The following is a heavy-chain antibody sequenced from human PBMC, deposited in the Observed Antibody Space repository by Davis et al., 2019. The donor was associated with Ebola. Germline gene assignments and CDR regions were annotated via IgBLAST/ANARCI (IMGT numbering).Heavy chain of an antibody. CDR1: GFSFSSYG. J-gene: IGHJ6*02. V-gene: IGHV3-33*01. CDR3: ARDRGGDNGMDV. D-gene: IGHD5-24*01. Sequence: GESLKISCAASGFSFSSYGMHWVRQAPGKGLEWVAVIWHDGNEKFYVDSVKGRFTISRDNSKNVLYLQMNSLRAEDTAVYHCARDRGGDNGMDVWGQGTTVTVSS. CDR2: IWHDGNEK.